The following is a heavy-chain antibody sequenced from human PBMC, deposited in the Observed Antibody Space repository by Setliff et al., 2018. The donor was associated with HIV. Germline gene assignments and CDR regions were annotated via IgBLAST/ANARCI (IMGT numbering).Heavy chain of an antibody. CDR3: ARCYYDSSGPTDAFDI. V-gene: IGHV1-69*05. Sequence: GASVKVSCKASGGTFSSYAISWVRQAPGQGLEWMGGIIPIFGTANYAQKFQGRLTMTRDTSRSTVYMELSSLRSEDTAVYYCARCYYDSSGPTDAFDIWGQGTVVTVSS. CDR2: IIPIFGTA. J-gene: IGHJ3*02. D-gene: IGHD3-22*01. CDR1: GGTFSSYA.